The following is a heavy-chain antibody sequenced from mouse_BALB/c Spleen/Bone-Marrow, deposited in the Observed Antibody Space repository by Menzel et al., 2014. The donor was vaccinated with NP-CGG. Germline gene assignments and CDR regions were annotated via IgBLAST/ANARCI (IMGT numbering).Heavy chain of an antibody. Sequence: VQLQQSGAELVRPGTSVKVSCKASGYAFTSYLIEWVKQRPGQGLEWIGVINPGSGGTNYNEKFKGKATLTADKSSSTANMQLSSLTSDDSAVYFCARSIAYYYGMDYWGQGTSVTVSS. V-gene: IGHV1-54*03. CDR1: GYAFTSYL. CDR2: INPGSGGT. J-gene: IGHJ4*01. D-gene: IGHD2-10*02. CDR3: ARSIAYYYGMDY.